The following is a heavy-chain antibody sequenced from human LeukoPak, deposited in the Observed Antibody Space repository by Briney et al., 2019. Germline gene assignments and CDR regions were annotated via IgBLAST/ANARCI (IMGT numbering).Heavy chain of an antibody. CDR1: GGSISSYY. CDR2: IYYSGSA. D-gene: IGHD2-21*02. V-gene: IGHV4-59*01. Sequence: PSETLSLTCTVSGGSISSYYWSWIWQPPRQGLEWIGYIYYSGSASYNPSLKSRVTISVDTSKNQFSLKLGSVTAADTAVYYCARGSLAYCGGDCYSGAFDIWGQGTMVTVSS. CDR3: ARGSLAYCGGDCYSGAFDI. J-gene: IGHJ3*02.